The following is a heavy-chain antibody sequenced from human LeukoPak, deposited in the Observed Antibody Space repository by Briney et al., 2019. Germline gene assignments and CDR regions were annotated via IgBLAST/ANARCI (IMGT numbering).Heavy chain of an antibody. J-gene: IGHJ3*02. D-gene: IGHD1-26*01. CDR1: GFTFNNYA. Sequence: PGGSLRLSCAASGFTFNNYAINWVRQAPGKGLEWVSSISSSSSYIYYADSVKGRFTISRDNAKNSLYLQMNSLRAEDTAVYYCARMSGSSDAFDIWGQGTMVTVSS. CDR2: ISSSSSYI. V-gene: IGHV3-21*01. CDR3: ARMSGSSDAFDI.